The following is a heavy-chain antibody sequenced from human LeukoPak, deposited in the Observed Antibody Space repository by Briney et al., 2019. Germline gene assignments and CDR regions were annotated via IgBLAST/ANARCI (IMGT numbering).Heavy chain of an antibody. CDR3: AELGITMIGGV. CDR2: INQDGSEK. D-gene: IGHD3-10*02. V-gene: IGHV3-7*01. Sequence: GGSLRLSCAASGFTFSTYWMSWVRQTPGKGLEWVANINQDGSEKYDVDSVKGRFTISRDNAKNSLYLQMNSLRAEDTAVYYCAELGITMIGGVWGKGTMVTISS. J-gene: IGHJ6*04. CDR1: GFTFSTYW.